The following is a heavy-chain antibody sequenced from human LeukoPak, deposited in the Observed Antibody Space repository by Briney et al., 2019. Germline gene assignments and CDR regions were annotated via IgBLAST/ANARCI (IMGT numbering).Heavy chain of an antibody. D-gene: IGHD6-19*01. Sequence: SETLSLTCTVSAGSISSYYWSWIRQPPGKGLEWIGYIYYSGSTNYNPSLKSPVTVSVATSKNQFSLKLSSVTAANTAVYSCARSRRGSGWYYYWGQGTLVTVSS. CDR1: AGSISSYY. V-gene: IGHV4-59*08. CDR2: IYYSGST. CDR3: ARSRRGSGWYYY. J-gene: IGHJ4*02.